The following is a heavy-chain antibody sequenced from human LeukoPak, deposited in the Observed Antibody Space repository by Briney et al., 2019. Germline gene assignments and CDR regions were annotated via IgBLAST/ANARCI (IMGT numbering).Heavy chain of an antibody. V-gene: IGHV3-48*04. Sequence: PGGSLRLSCAASGFTFSGYNMNWVRQAPGKGLEWVAFIQSSGSLIYYAESVKGRFTISRDNSRNSLYLQMNSLRVEDTAVYYCARNFYETTGFYYDAFDIWGQGTAVTASS. CDR2: IQSSGSLI. J-gene: IGHJ3*02. D-gene: IGHD3-22*01. CDR1: GFTFSGYN. CDR3: ARNFYETTGFYYDAFDI.